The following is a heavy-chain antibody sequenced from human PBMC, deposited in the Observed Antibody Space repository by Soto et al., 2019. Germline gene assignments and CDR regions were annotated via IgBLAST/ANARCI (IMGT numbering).Heavy chain of an antibody. CDR1: GFTFSSYG. CDR3: AREGAVRTVDY. Sequence: QVQLVESGGGVVQPGRSLRLSCAASGFTFSSYGMHWVSQAPGKGLEWVAVIWYDGSNKYYADSVKGRFTISRDNSKNTLYLQMNSLRAEDTAVYYCAREGAVRTVDYWGQGTLVTVSS. J-gene: IGHJ4*02. CDR2: IWYDGSNK. V-gene: IGHV3-33*01.